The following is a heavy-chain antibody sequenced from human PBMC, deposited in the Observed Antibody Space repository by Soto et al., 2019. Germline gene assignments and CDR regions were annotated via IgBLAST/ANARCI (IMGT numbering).Heavy chain of an antibody. V-gene: IGHV4-34*01. CDR2: INHSGTI. CDR1: GGSFSGYY. Sequence: SETLSLTCAVYGGSFSGYYWTWIRQPPGKGLEWIGEINHSGTINFNPSLESRLTISLATSKKHFALKLSALTDADTAAYYCARADRTLVTSYSLDVWGQGTTVTVPS. D-gene: IGHD2-21*02. J-gene: IGHJ6*02. CDR3: ARADRTLVTSYSLDV.